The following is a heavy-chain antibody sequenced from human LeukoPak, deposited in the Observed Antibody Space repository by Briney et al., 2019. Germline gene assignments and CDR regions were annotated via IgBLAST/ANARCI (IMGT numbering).Heavy chain of an antibody. Sequence: PSETLSLTCTVSGGSISSGSYHGRWIRQPAGKGLEWIGRIYTSGSTNYNTSHKSRVTISVDTSKNQFSLKLSSVTAADTAVYYCARYCSSTSCEQRNRYYFDYWGQVTLVTVSS. CDR3: ARYCSSTSCEQRNRYYFDY. J-gene: IGHJ4*02. CDR2: IYTSGST. D-gene: IGHD2-2*01. CDR1: GGSISSGSYH. V-gene: IGHV4-61*02.